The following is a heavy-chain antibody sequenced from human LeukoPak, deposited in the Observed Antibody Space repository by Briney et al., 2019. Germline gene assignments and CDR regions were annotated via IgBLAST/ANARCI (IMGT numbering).Heavy chain of an antibody. CDR2: ISAYNGNT. CDR1: GYTFTSHG. D-gene: IGHD2-2*02. V-gene: IGHV1-18*01. J-gene: IGHJ4*02. CDR3: ARDSGYCSSTSCYRSDY. Sequence: ASVKVSCKASGYTFTSHGISWVRQAPGQGLEWMGWISAYNGNTNYAQKLQGRVTMTTDTSTSTAYMELRSLRSDDTAVYYCARDSGYCSSTSCYRSDYWGQGTLVTVSS.